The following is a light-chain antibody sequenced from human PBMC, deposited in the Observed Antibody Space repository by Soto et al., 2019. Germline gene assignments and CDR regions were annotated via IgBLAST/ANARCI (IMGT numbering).Light chain of an antibody. CDR2: AAS. CDR3: QQSYSSPWT. V-gene: IGKV1-39*01. Sequence: DIQMTQSPSSLSASVGDRVTITCRVSQSISTYLNWYQQKPGKAPKVLIFAASTLQSGVPSRFSGSGSGTDFTLTVTSLQPEDFATYYCQQSYSSPWTFGQGTRVEIK. CDR1: QSISTY. J-gene: IGKJ1*01.